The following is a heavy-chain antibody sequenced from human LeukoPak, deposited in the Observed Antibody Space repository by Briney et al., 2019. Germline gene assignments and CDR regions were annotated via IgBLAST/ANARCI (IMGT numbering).Heavy chain of an antibody. CDR1: GFTFSSYA. J-gene: IGHJ4*02. CDR3: AKEIGTTIFGVVINYGFDY. D-gene: IGHD3-3*01. V-gene: IGHV3-23*01. CDR2: ISGSGGST. Sequence: GGSLRLSCAASGFTFSSYAMSWVRQAPGKGLEWVSAISGSGGSTYYADSVKGRFTISRDNSKNTLYLQMNSLRAEDTAVYYCAKEIGTTIFGVVINYGFDYWGQGTLVTVSS.